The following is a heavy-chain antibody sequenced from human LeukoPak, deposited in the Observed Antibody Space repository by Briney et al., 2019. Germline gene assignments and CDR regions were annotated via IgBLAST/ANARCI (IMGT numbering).Heavy chain of an antibody. V-gene: IGHV5-51*01. D-gene: IGHD1-26*01. CDR1: GYSFTSYW. CDR2: IYPGDSDT. Sequence: GESLKISCKGSGYSFTSYWIGWVRQMPGKGLAWMGIIYPGDSDTRYSPSFQGQVTISADKSISTAYLQWSSLKASDTAMYYCARRVVGAKTYNWCDPWGQGTLVTVSS. J-gene: IGHJ5*02. CDR3: ARRVVGAKTYNWCDP.